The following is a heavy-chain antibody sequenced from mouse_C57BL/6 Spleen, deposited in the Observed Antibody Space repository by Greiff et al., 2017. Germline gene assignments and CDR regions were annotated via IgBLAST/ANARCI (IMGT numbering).Heavy chain of an antibody. D-gene: IGHD1-1*01. CDR2: FYPGSGSI. CDR3: ARHEGYCYGSSPYLDV. Sequence: QVQLQQSGAELVKPGASVKLSCKASGYTFTEYTIHWVKQRSGQGLEWIGWFYPGSGSIKYNEKFKDKATLTADKSSSTVYMELSRLTSEDSAGYFGARHEGYCYGSSPYLDVWGTGTTVTVSS. J-gene: IGHJ1*03. V-gene: IGHV1-62-2*01. CDR1: GYTFTEYT.